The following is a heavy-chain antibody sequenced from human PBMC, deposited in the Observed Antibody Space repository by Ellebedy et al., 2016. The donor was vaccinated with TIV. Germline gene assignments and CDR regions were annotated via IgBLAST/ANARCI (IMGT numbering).Heavy chain of an antibody. CDR1: GFTFSSYW. CDR3: SRGIAAVMY. CDR2: INNGGSST. J-gene: IGHJ4*02. V-gene: IGHV3-74*01. D-gene: IGHD6-13*01. Sequence: GESLKISCAASGFTFSSYWMHWVRQAPGKGPVWVSRINNGGSSTSYADSVKGRFTISRDNAKNSLYLQMNSLRAEDTAVYYCSRGIAAVMYWGQGTLVTVSS.